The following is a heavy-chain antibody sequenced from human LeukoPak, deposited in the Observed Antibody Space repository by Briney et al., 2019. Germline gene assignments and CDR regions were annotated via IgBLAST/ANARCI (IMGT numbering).Heavy chain of an antibody. Sequence: PGGSLRLSCAASGFTFSSYWMHWVRQAPGKGLVWVSRINSDGSSTSYADSVKGRFTISRDNAKNTLYLQMNSLRAEDTAVYYCAKVMKGSERLTMVRGVIIKTAGLYYMDVWGKGTTVTVSS. CDR3: AKVMKGSERLTMVRGVIIKTAGLYYMDV. V-gene: IGHV3-74*01. CDR1: GFTFSSYW. J-gene: IGHJ6*03. D-gene: IGHD3-10*01. CDR2: INSDGSST.